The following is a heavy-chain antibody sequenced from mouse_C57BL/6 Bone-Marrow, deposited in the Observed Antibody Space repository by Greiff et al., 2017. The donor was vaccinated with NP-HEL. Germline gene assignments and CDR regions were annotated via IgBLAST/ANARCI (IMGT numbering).Heavy chain of an antibody. D-gene: IGHD2-3*01. V-gene: IGHV1-18*01. Sequence: VQLKQSGPELVKPGASVKIPCKASGYTFTDYNMDWVKQSHGKSLEWIGDINPNNGGTIYNQKFKGKATLTVDKSSSTAYMELRSLTSEDTAVYYCASRAGWLFAYWGQGTLVTVSA. CDR3: ASRAGWLFAY. CDR1: GYTFTDYN. J-gene: IGHJ3*01. CDR2: INPNNGGT.